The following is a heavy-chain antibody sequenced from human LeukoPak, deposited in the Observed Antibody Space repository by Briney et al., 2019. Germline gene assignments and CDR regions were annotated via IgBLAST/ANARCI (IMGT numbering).Heavy chain of an antibody. CDR1: GGSFSDYF. J-gene: IGHJ3*02. CDR2: IDDGGNT. V-gene: IGHV4-34*01. D-gene: IGHD2-21*02. CDR3: ARFSRITWGDWGDAFDI. Sequence: SETLSLTCSVYGGSFSDYFWSWIRQSPGKGLEWIGEIDDGGNTNYNPSLMSRVIVSMEKTKKQFSLVMRSVAAADTAVYYCARFSRITWGDWGDAFDIWGQGTTVIVSS.